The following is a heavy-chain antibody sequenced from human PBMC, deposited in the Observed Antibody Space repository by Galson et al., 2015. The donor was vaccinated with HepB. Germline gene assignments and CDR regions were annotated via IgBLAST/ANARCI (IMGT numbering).Heavy chain of an antibody. Sequence: SLRLSCAASGFTFSDAWMSWVRQAPGKGLEWVGRIKSKTDGGTTDYAAPVEGRFTISRDDSENTLDLKMNSLKTEDTAVYYCTTGVVGDGSGPIWGQGTMVTVSS. CDR2: IKSKTDGGTT. D-gene: IGHD2-15*01. V-gene: IGHV3-15*01. CDR1: GFTFSDAW. CDR3: TTGVVGDGSGPI. J-gene: IGHJ3*02.